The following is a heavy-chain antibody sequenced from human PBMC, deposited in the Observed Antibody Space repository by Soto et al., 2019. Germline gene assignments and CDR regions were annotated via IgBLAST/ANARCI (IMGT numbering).Heavy chain of an antibody. CDR1: GFTFSSYG. D-gene: IGHD3-3*01. J-gene: IGHJ6*02. CDR2: IWFDGSNK. V-gene: IGHV3-33*01. Sequence: PGGSLRLSCAASGFTFSSYGMHWVRQAPGKGLEWVAVIWFDGSNKYYADSVKGRFTISRDNSKNTLYLQMNSLRAEDTAVYYCARDRSGEVDFWSGYVGLLYYYYGMDVWGQGTTVTVSS. CDR3: ARDRSGEVDFWSGYVGLLYYYYGMDV.